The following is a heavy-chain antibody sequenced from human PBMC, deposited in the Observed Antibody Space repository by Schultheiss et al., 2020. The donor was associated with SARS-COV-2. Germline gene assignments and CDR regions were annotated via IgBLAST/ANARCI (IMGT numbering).Heavy chain of an antibody. V-gene: IGHV4-38-2*01. Sequence: SETLSLTCAVSGYSISSGYYWGWIRQPPGKGLEWIGSIYHSGSTYYNPSLKSRVTISVDTSKNQFSLKLSSVTAADTAVYYCARGLTMIVVDAFDIWGQGTMVTVSS. D-gene: IGHD3-22*01. CDR2: IYHSGST. CDR1: GYSISSGYY. J-gene: IGHJ3*02. CDR3: ARGLTMIVVDAFDI.